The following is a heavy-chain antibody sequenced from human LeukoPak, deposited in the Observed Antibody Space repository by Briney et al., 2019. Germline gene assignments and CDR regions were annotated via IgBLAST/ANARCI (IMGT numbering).Heavy chain of an antibody. D-gene: IGHD3-22*01. CDR2: ITSSSSYI. CDR3: ARVRYFDTPSVAFDI. CDR1: GFTFSTYS. V-gene: IGHV3-21*01. Sequence: GGPLRLSCAASGFTFSTYSMNWVRKAPGKGLEWFSSITSSSSYIFYADSVKGRFTISRENAKNSLYLQMNSLRAEDTAVYYCARVRYFDTPSVAFDIWGQGTMVTVSS. J-gene: IGHJ3*02.